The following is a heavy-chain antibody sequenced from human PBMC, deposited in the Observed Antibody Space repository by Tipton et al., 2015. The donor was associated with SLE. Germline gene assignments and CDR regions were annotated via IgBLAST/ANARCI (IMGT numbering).Heavy chain of an antibody. CDR3: ARRGEVGVYSYHYYYGMDV. V-gene: IGHV1-2*06. CDR1: GGTFSSYT. Sequence: QLVQSGAEVKKPGSSVKVSCKASGGTFSSYTISWVRQAPGQGLEWMGRLNPNSGGTNYAQKFQGRVTMTRDTSISTAYMELSSLRSEDTAVYYCARRGEVGVYSYHYYYGMDVWGQGTTVTVSS. J-gene: IGHJ6*02. CDR2: LNPNSGGT. D-gene: IGHD3-16*01.